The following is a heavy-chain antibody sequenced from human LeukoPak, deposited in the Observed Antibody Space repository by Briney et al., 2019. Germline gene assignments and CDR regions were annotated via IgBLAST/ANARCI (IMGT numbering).Heavy chain of an antibody. CDR2: INQDAGTT. Sequence: GGSLRLSCVASGFSFTSYWMSWVRQAPGKDLEFVANINQDAGTTNYVDSVKGRFTISRDNAENSLYLQMSSLRADDTALYYCARDPGWSSFDIWGQGIMVTVSS. V-gene: IGHV3-7*03. J-gene: IGHJ3*02. D-gene: IGHD2-15*01. CDR1: GFSFTSYW. CDR3: ARDPGWSSFDI.